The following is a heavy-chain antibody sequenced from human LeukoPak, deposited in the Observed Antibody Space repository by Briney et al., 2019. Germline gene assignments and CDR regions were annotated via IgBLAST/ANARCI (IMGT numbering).Heavy chain of an antibody. V-gene: IGHV3-30*18. CDR3: AKVGGSGSPDY. CDR2: ISYDGSNK. D-gene: IGHD3-10*01. Sequence: PGGSLRLSCAASGFTFSSYGMHWVRQAPGKGLEWVAVISYDGSNKYYADSVKGRFTISRDNSKNTLYLQMNSLRAEDTAVYHCAKVGGSGSPDYWGQGTLVTVSS. CDR1: GFTFSSYG. J-gene: IGHJ4*02.